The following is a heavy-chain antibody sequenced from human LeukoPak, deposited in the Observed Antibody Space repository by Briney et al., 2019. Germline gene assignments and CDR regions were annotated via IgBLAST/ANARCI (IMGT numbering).Heavy chain of an antibody. CDR2: IIPIFGTA. J-gene: IGHJ4*02. CDR3: ARWRTVQLERQYYFDY. V-gene: IGHV1-69*13. Sequence: ASVKVSCKASGGTFSSDAISCVRQAPGQGLEWMGGIIPIFGTANYAQKFQGRVTITADESTSTAYMELSSLRSEDTAVYYCARWRTVQLERQYYFDYWGQGTLVTVSS. D-gene: IGHD1-1*01. CDR1: GGTFSSDA.